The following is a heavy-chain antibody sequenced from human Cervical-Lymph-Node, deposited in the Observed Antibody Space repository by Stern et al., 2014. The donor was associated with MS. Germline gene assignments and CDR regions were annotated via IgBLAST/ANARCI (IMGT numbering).Heavy chain of an antibody. V-gene: IGHV2-5*02. J-gene: IGHJ4*02. D-gene: IGHD4-17*01. Sequence: QITLKESGPTLVKPTQTLTLTCTFSGFSLTTSGLGVGWIRQPPGKALEWLAIIYWDDDNRYSPSLESRLTIAADTSRNQVFLTMTNMDPEDTATYYCAHSHDEYGYYFGYWGQGTLVTVSS. CDR1: GFSLTTSGLG. CDR3: AHSHDEYGYYFGY. CDR2: IYWDDDN.